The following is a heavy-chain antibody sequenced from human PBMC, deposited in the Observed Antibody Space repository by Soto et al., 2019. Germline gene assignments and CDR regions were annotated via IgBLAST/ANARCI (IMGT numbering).Heavy chain of an antibody. J-gene: IGHJ4*02. CDR2: IHPSDSNT. D-gene: IGHD6-6*01. Sequence: AGESLKISCTGSGYSFTTYWIGWVRQMPRKGLEWMGIIHPSDSNTIYSPSFQGQVTISVDRSTSTAYLQWRSLKASDSAIYYCTRSQYSSSSIDYWGQGTLVTVSS. CDR1: GYSFTTYW. CDR3: TRSQYSSSSIDY. V-gene: IGHV5-51*01.